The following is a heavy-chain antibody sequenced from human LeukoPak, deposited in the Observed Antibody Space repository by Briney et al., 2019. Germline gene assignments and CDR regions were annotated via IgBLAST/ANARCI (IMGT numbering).Heavy chain of an antibody. CDR3: ARFPGIAAAGDY. CDR2: INHSGST. J-gene: IGHJ4*02. D-gene: IGHD6-13*01. Sequence: SETLSLTCAVYGGSFSGYHWSWIRQPPGKGLEWIGEINHSGSTNYNPSLKSRVTISVDTSKNQFSLKLSSVTAADTAVYYCARFPGIAAAGDYWGQGTLVTVSS. V-gene: IGHV4-34*01. CDR1: GGSFSGYH.